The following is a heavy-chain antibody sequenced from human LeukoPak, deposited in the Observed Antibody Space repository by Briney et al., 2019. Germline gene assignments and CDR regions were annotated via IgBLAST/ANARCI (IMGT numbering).Heavy chain of an antibody. Sequence: SVKVSCKASGGTFSSYAISWVRQAPGQGLEWMGGIIPIFGTANYAQKFQGRVTITTDESTSTAYMELSSLRSEDTAVYYCARAPHGKYCSSTSCHGRNYYYYYYMDVWGKGTTVTVSS. V-gene: IGHV1-69*05. CDR3: ARAPHGKYCSSTSCHGRNYYYYYYMDV. D-gene: IGHD2-2*01. J-gene: IGHJ6*03. CDR1: GGTFSSYA. CDR2: IIPIFGTA.